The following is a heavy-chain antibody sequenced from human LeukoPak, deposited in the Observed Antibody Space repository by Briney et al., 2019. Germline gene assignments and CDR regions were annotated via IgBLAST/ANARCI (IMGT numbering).Heavy chain of an antibody. CDR2: ISSSGSTI. J-gene: IGHJ4*02. Sequence: PGGSLRLSCAASGFTFSSYEMNWVRQAPGKGLEWVSYISSSGSTIYYADSVKGRFTISRDNAKNSLYLQMNSLRAEDTAVYYCARSSGYYYAHTYYFDYWGQGTLVTVSS. CDR1: GFTFSSYE. CDR3: ARSSGYYYAHTYYFDY. D-gene: IGHD3-22*01. V-gene: IGHV3-48*03.